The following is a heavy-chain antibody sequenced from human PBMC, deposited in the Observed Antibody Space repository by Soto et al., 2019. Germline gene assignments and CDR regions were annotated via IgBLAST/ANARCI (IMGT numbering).Heavy chain of an antibody. CDR3: AKDRRAGGNSAFYFDF. CDR1: GFTFSSYA. J-gene: IGHJ4*02. Sequence: GGSLRLSCAASGFTFSSYAMSWVRQAPGKGLEWVSAISGSGGSTYYADSVKGRFTISRDNSKNTLYLQVHSLTAEDTAVYYCAKDRRAGGNSAFYFDFWGQGAQVTVSS. D-gene: IGHD3-16*01. V-gene: IGHV3-23*01. CDR2: ISGSGGST.